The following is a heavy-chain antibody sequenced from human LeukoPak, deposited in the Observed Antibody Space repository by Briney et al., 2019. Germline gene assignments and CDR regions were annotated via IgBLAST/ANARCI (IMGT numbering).Heavy chain of an antibody. V-gene: IGHV3-66*01. CDR2: IYSGGYT. J-gene: IGHJ4*02. Sequence: GGSLRLSCAASGFTVSSTYLTWVRQAPGKELEWLSVIYSGGYTYYADSVKGRFFISRDISENMVYLQMNSLSVEDTAVYFCARGRPAHYFDSWGPGTLVTVS. CDR1: GFTVSSTY. D-gene: IGHD6-6*01. CDR3: ARGRPAHYFDS.